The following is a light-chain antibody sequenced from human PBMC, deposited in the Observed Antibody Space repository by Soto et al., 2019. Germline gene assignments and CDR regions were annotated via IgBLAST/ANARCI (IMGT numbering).Light chain of an antibody. V-gene: IGKV2-28*01. Sequence: DIVVTQSPLSLPVTPGEPASITCRSSQSLLHRNGYNYLDWYLQRPGQSPQLLIYLGSNRASGVPDRFSGSGSGTFFTLTISRVEDEDIGVYYCMPAVQTVPITFGQGTRLEIK. CDR3: MPAVQTVPIT. CDR1: QSLLHRNGYNY. J-gene: IGKJ5*01. CDR2: LGS.